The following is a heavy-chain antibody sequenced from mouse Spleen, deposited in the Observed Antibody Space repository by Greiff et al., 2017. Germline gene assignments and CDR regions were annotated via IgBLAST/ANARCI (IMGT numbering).Heavy chain of an antibody. CDR3: TTVYYDYNYYALDY. V-gene: IGHV14-1*01. CDR1: GFTITDYY. CDR2: IDTEDGDT. J-gene: IGHJ4*01. Sequence: VQLQQSGAELVRPGASVKLSCTASGFTITDYYMHWVKQRPEQGLEWIGRIDTEDGDTDYAPKFQGKVTMTADTSSNTDYLQLSSLTSEDTAVYYCTTVYYDYNYYALDYWGKGTSVPVSS. D-gene: IGHD2-4*01.